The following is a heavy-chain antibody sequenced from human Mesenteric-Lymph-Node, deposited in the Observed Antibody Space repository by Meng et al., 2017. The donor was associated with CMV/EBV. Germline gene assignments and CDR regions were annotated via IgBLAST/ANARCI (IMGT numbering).Heavy chain of an antibody. CDR2: IKGKTDGGTT. CDR3: TTDGAAAGTGVDY. Sequence: GGSLRLSCVASGFTFSNAWMSWVRQAPGKGLEWVGRIKGKTDGGTTDSGAPVKGRFTISRDESKSTLYLQMNSLKTEDTAVYYCTTDGAAAGTGVDYWGQGTLVTVSS. D-gene: IGHD6-13*01. CDR1: GFTFSNAW. V-gene: IGHV3-15*01. J-gene: IGHJ4*02.